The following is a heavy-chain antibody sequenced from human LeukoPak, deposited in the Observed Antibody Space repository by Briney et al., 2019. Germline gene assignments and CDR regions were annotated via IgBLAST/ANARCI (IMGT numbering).Heavy chain of an antibody. J-gene: IGHJ4*02. V-gene: IGHV3-NL1*01. CDR2: ISYSGTSS. Sequence: GGSLRLSCAASGFTFSNYGMHWVRQVPGKGLEWVSGISYSGTSSYYGDSVKGRFIISRDNSKHTLYLQMSSLRVEDTAVYYCAKDSTILGVVNPYYFDLWGQGTLVTVSS. CDR3: AKDSTILGVVNPYYFDL. CDR1: GFTFSNYG. D-gene: IGHD3-3*01.